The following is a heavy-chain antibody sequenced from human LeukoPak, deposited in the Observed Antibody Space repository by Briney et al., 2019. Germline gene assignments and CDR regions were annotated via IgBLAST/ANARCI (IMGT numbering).Heavy chain of an antibody. Sequence: GGSLRLSCAASGFTFSSYSMNWVRQAPGKGLEWVSSISSSSYIYYADSVKGRFTISRDNAKKSLYLQMNSLRAEDTAVYYCARERDASDAFDIWGQGTMVTVSS. CDR2: ISSSSYI. J-gene: IGHJ3*02. D-gene: IGHD5-24*01. CDR1: GFTFSSYS. V-gene: IGHV3-21*01. CDR3: ARERDASDAFDI.